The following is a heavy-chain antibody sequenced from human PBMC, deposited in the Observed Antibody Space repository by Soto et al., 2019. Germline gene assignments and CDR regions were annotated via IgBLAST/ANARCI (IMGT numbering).Heavy chain of an antibody. CDR2: IYWDDDK. D-gene: IGHD4-4*01. J-gene: IGHJ2*01. CDR3: VHQKWNNNNFYFDL. Sequence: QITLKESGPELVKPTQTLTLTCTFSGFSLSTSGVAVGWIRQPPGKALEWLSLIYWDDDKRYSPSLKSRLTITKDTSKNQVVLTMTNMDPVDTATYYCVHQKWNNNNFYFDLWGRGTLVTVSS. V-gene: IGHV2-5*02. CDR1: GFSLSTSGVA.